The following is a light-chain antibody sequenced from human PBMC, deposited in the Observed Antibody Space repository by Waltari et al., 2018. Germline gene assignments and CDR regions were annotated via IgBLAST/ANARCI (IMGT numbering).Light chain of an antibody. CDR3: QPYDEWPLT. CDR1: KRVGGN. J-gene: IGKJ1*01. CDR2: GAS. Sequence: ERVMTQSPATLSVSPGERATLSCRASKRVGGNLAWYQQNPGKAPRLLIYGASTSATGVPTRFSGSESGTESTLTISSLQSEDFAVYYCQPYDEWPLTFGQGTKVEI. V-gene: IGKV3-15*01.